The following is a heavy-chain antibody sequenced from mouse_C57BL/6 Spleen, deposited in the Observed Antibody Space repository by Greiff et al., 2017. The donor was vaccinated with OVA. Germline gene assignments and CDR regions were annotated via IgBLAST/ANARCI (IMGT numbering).Heavy chain of an antibody. CDR1: GYTFTDYE. CDR3: TRWGLRRGTPYAMDY. V-gene: IGHV1-15*01. Sequence: QVQLQQSGAELVRPGASVTLSCKASGYTFTDYEMHWVKQTPVHGLEWIGAIDPETGGTAYNQKFKGKAILTAATSSSTAYMELRSLTSEDSAVYYCTRWGLRRGTPYAMDYWGQGTSVTVSS. CDR2: IDPETGGT. J-gene: IGHJ4*01. D-gene: IGHD2-4*01.